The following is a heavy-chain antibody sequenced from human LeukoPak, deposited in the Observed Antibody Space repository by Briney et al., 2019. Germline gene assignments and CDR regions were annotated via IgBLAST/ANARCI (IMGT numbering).Heavy chain of an antibody. J-gene: IGHJ3*01. CDR1: GFTFNTYW. Sequence: GGSLRLSCAAPGFTFNTYWMIWVRPAPGKGLEWVANIDQGGSTKYYVDSLKGRFTISRDNAKNSLYLQMNSLRAEDTAVYYCVRDKGGRSGAIYYDAFDVWGQGTMVTVSS. D-gene: IGHD1-26*01. CDR3: VRDKGGRSGAIYYDAFDV. V-gene: IGHV3-7*01. CDR2: IDQGGSTK.